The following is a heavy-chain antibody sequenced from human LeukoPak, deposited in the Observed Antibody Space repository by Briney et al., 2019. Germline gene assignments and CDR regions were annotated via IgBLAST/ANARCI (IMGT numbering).Heavy chain of an antibody. V-gene: IGHV3-23*01. CDR3: ARGAYDFWSGYSWFDP. Sequence: PGGSLRLSCAASGFTVSGNYMSWVRQAPGKGLEWVSAISGSGGSTYYADSVKGRFTISRDNSKNTLYLQMNSLRAEDTAVYYCARGAYDFWSGYSWFDPWGQGTLVTVSS. CDR1: GFTVSGNY. CDR2: ISGSGGST. D-gene: IGHD3-3*01. J-gene: IGHJ5*02.